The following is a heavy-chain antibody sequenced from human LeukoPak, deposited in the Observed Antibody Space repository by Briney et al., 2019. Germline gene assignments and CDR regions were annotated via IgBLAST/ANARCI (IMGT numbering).Heavy chain of an antibody. CDR2: ISSNGATT. J-gene: IGHJ4*02. V-gene: IGHV3-64D*06. CDR1: GFTFNRFY. D-gene: IGHD6-6*01. CDR3: VKDRSIAAPNNDFFDS. Sequence: GGSLRLSCSASGFTFNRFYLHWVRQAPGKGLEFVSHISSNGATTYYADSVKGRFTISRDNSKNTLYLQMSSLRTDDTAVYYCVKDRSIAAPNNDFFDSWGQGALVTVSS.